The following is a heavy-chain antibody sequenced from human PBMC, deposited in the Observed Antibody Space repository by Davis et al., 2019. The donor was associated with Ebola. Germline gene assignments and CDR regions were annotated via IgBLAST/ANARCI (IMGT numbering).Heavy chain of an antibody. CDR1: GYTFTAYY. Sequence: AASVKVSCKASGYTFTAYYIHWVRRAPGQGLEWMGWINPNSGGTNNAQKFQGRVTMTRDTSFSTAYMELSSLRSEDAAVYYCAIKTRQQDYWGQGTLVTVSS. V-gene: IGHV1-2*02. J-gene: IGHJ4*02. CDR3: AIKTRQQDY. CDR2: INPNSGGT. D-gene: IGHD6-13*01.